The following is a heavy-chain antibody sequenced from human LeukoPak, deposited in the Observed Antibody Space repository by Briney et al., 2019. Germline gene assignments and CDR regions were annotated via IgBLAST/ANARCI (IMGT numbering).Heavy chain of an antibody. Sequence: PGGSLRLSCAASGFTFSSYAMSWVRQAPGKGLEWVSAISGSGGSTYYADSVQGRFTISRDNSKSTLCLQMNSLRAEDTAVYYCARGIGESSPSDYWGQGTLVTVSS. CDR1: GFTFSSYA. V-gene: IGHV3-23*01. D-gene: IGHD2-21*01. J-gene: IGHJ4*02. CDR2: ISGSGGST. CDR3: ARGIGESSPSDY.